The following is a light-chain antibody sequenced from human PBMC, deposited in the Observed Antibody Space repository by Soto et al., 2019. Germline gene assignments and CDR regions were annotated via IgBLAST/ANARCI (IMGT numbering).Light chain of an antibody. CDR1: QSVSSD. J-gene: IGKJ4*01. Sequence: EIVMTRSPATLSVSPGERAILSCRASQSVSSDLAWYQQKPGQAPRLLIYGASTRATGFPARFGGSGSGTEFTLTISSLQSEDFAVYYCLQYNNWPLTFGGGTKVDIK. CDR3: LQYNNWPLT. V-gene: IGKV3-15*01. CDR2: GAS.